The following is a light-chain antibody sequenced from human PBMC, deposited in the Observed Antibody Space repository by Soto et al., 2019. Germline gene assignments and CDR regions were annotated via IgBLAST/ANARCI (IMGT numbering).Light chain of an antibody. CDR3: QQRINWPVT. V-gene: IGKV3-11*01. J-gene: IGKJ1*01. Sequence: EIVLTQSPGTLSLSPGERATLSCRASQSVSRYLAWYQQKPGQAPRLLIYDASTRATGISARFSGSGSGTDFTLTISSLEPEDFAMYYCQQRINWPVTFGQGTKVEVK. CDR1: QSVSRY. CDR2: DAS.